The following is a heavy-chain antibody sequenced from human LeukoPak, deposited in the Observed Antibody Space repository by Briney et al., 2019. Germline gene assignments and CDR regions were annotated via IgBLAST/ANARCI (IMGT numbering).Heavy chain of an antibody. D-gene: IGHD5-18*01. Sequence: ASVKVSCKASGYTFTSYYMHWVRQAPGQGLEWMGIINPSGGSTSYAQKFQGRVTMTRDTSTSTVYMELSSLRSEDTAVYYCARDPTFIGIQLWSINWFDPWGQGTLVTVSS. CDR1: GYTFTSYY. J-gene: IGHJ5*02. CDR3: ARDPTFIGIQLWSINWFDP. V-gene: IGHV1-46*01. CDR2: INPSGGST.